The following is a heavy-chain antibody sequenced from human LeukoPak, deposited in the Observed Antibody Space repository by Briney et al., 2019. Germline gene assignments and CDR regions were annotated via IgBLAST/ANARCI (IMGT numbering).Heavy chain of an antibody. CDR1: GGTVSRYA. D-gene: IGHD2-2*02. V-gene: IGHV1-69*06. CDR3: ARVRDCSSTSCYSSDSHLLWFGESYSGAQVSAFDI. CDR2: IIPIFGTA. Sequence: SVKVSCKASGGTVSRYAISWVRQAPGQGLEWMGGIIPIFGTANYAQKFQGRVTITADKSTSTAYMELSSLRSEDTAVYYCARVRDCSSTSCYSSDSHLLWFGESYSGAQVSAFDIWGQGTMVTVSS. J-gene: IGHJ3*02.